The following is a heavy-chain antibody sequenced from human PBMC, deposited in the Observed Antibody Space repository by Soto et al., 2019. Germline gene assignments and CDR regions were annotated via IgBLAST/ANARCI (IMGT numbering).Heavy chain of an antibody. V-gene: IGHV2-5*01. CDR1: GFSLSTSGVG. J-gene: IGHJ4*02. CDR3: AHAGYCTNGVCYGY. D-gene: IGHD2-8*01. CDR2: IYWNDDK. Sequence: QITLKESGPTLVKPTQTLTLTCTFSGFSLSTSGVGVGWIRQPPGKALEWLALIYWNDDKRYSPSLKSRLTITKDTSKNQVVLTMTNMDPVDTATYDCAHAGYCTNGVCYGYWGQGTLVTVSS.